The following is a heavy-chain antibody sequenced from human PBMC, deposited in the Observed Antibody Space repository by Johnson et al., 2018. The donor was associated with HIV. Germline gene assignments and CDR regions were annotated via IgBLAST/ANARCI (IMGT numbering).Heavy chain of an antibody. CDR2: LSYDGSNK. J-gene: IGHJ3*02. V-gene: IGHV3-30-3*01. Sequence: QVQLVESGGGVVQPGRSLRLSCAASGFTFSSYAMHWVRQAPGKGLEWVAVLSYDGSNKYYADSVKGRFPISRDNSKTTLYLQMNSLRAEDTAVYYCARVGQWLVHCTVCAFDIWGQGTMVTVSS. CDR3: ARVGQWLVHCTVCAFDI. CDR1: GFTFSSYA. D-gene: IGHD6-19*01.